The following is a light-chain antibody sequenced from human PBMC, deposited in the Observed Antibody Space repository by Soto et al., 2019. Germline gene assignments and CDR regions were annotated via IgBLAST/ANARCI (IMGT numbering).Light chain of an antibody. CDR1: SSDVGGYNY. V-gene: IGLV2-14*01. CDR3: SSYTGSSTYVV. Sequence: QSALTQPASVSGSPGQSITISCTGTSSDVGGYNYVSWYQQHPGKAPKLMIYDVSNRPSGFSNRFSGSKSANTASLTISGLQAEDEADYYCSSYTGSSTYVVFGGGTKLTVL. J-gene: IGLJ2*01. CDR2: DVS.